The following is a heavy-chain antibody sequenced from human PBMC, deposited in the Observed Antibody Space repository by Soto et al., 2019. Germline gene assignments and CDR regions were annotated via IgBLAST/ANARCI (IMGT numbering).Heavy chain of an antibody. CDR3: ASAYDHPDLNWFDP. Sequence: QVQLVQSGAEVKKPGSSVKVSCKASGGTFSSYTISWVRQAPGQGLEWMGRIIPVLGIANYAQKFQGRVTITADKSTSTAYMELSSLRSEDTAVYYCASAYDHPDLNWFDPWGQGTLVTVSS. V-gene: IGHV1-69*02. CDR2: IIPVLGIA. D-gene: IGHD3-22*01. CDR1: GGTFSSYT. J-gene: IGHJ5*02.